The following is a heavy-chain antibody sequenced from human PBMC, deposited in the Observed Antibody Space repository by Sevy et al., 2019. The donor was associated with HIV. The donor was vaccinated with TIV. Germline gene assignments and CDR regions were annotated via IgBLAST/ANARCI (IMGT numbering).Heavy chain of an antibody. CDR2: IRSKAYGGTT. D-gene: IGHD6-19*01. V-gene: IGHV3-49*03. CDR3: TRPLWLQSYYYYYMDV. CDR1: GFTFGDYA. Sequence: GGSLRLSCTASGFTFGDYAMSWFRQAPGKGLEWVGFIRSKAYGGTTEYAASVKGRFTISRDDSKSIAYLQMNSLKTEDTAVYYRTRPLWLQSYYYYYMDVWGKGTTVTVSS. J-gene: IGHJ6*03.